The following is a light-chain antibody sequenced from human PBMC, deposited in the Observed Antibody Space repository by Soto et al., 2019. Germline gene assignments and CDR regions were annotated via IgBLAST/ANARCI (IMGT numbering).Light chain of an antibody. Sequence: SALTQPPSVSGSPGQSVTISCTGTSSDVGSGNRVSWYQQSPGTAPKVMIYEVNNRPSGVPDRFSGSKSVNTASLTISGLQAEDEADYYCSSHTTSRTLVFCGGTKLTVL. J-gene: IGLJ2*01. CDR1: SSDVGSGNR. V-gene: IGLV2-18*02. CDR2: EVN. CDR3: SSHTTSRTLV.